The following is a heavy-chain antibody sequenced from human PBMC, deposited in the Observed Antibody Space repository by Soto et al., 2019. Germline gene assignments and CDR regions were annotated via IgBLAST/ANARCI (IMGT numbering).Heavy chain of an antibody. Sequence: QVQLVESGGGVVQPGRSLRLSCAASGFTFSSYAMHWVRQAPGKGLEWVAVISYDGSNKYYADSVKGRFTMSRDNSKNTLYLQMNSLRAEDTAVYYCARKVGYSGYGYSGCLEYWGQGTLVTVSS. V-gene: IGHV3-30-3*01. CDR1: GFTFSSYA. CDR3: ARKVGYSGYGYSGCLEY. J-gene: IGHJ4*02. CDR2: ISYDGSNK. D-gene: IGHD5-12*01.